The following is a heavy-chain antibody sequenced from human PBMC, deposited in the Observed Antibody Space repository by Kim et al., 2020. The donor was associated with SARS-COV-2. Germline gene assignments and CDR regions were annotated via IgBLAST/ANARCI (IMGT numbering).Heavy chain of an antibody. CDR1: GYTFTRYD. D-gene: IGHD1-7*01. CDR2: ISTNNGNT. J-gene: IGHJ6*02. V-gene: IGHV1-18*01. CDR3: ARANKWNSDDNYYNMDV. Sequence: ASVKVSCKASGYTFTRYDITWVRQAPGQGLEWMAWISTNNGNTNYAQKLQGRVTMTTDTSTSTAYMELRSLGSDDTAVYYCARANKWNSDDNYYNMDVCG.